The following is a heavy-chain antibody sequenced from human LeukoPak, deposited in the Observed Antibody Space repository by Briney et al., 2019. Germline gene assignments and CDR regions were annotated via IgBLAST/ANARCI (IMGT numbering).Heavy chain of an antibody. CDR3: ARDRCSGGSCHSDY. D-gene: IGHD2-15*01. CDR1: GGSISSSSYY. CDR2: IYYSGST. Sequence: PSETLSLTCTVSGGSISSSSYYWGWIRQPPGKGLEWIGSIYYSGSTYYNPSLKSRVTISVDTSKNQFSLKLSSVTAADTAVYYCARDRCSGGSCHSDYWGQGILVTVSS. V-gene: IGHV4-39*07. J-gene: IGHJ4*02.